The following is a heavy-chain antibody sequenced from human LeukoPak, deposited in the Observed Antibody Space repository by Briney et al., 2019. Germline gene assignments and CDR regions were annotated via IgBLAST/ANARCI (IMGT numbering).Heavy chain of an antibody. J-gene: IGHJ4*02. CDR3: ARGSGYNYGFPDY. Sequence: GGSLRLSCAASGFTVSNNYMSWVRQAPGKGLEWVSVIYSGGSTYYADSVKGRFTISRDNSKNTLYLQMNSLRAEDTAVYYCARGSGYNYGFPDYWGQGTLVTVSS. CDR2: IYSGGST. D-gene: IGHD5-18*01. CDR1: GFTVSNNY. V-gene: IGHV3-53*01.